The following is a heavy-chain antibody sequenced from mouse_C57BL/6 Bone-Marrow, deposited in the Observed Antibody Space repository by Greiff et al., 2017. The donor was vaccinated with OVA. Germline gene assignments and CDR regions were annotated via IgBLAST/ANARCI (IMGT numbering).Heavy chain of an antibody. CDR1: GYTFTDYY. Sequence: EVQVVESGPVLVKPGASVKMSCKASGYTFTDYYMNWVKQSHGKSLEWIGVINPYNGGTSYNQKFKGKATLTVDKSSSTAYMELNSLTSEDSAVYYCARWVLWFYAMDYWGQGTSVTVSS. CDR3: ARWVLWFYAMDY. CDR2: INPYNGGT. D-gene: IGHD2-2*01. V-gene: IGHV1-19*01. J-gene: IGHJ4*01.